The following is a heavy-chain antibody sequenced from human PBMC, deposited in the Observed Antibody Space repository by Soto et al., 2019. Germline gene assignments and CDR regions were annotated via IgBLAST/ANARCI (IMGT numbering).Heavy chain of an antibody. V-gene: IGHV1-18*01. CDR2: ISAYNGNT. CDR1: GYTFTSYG. Sequence: QVQLVQSGAEVKKPGASVKVSCKASGYTFTSYGISWVRQAPGQGLEWLGWISAYNGNTNYAQKLKGRVTMTTDTSTITAYMELSSLRSDDTGVYYFARHIYYYGSGRDSIDYWGQGILVTVSS. D-gene: IGHD3-10*01. J-gene: IGHJ4*02. CDR3: ARHIYYYGSGRDSIDY.